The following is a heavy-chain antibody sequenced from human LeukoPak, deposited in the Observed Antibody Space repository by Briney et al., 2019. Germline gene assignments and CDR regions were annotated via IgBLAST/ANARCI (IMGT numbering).Heavy chain of an antibody. CDR2: ISSDGSRT. V-gene: IGHV3-64*01. Sequence: GGSLRLSCAPSGFTFSNFAIHWVRQAPGKGLAYISAISSDGSRTFYANSVKGRFTISRDNSKDTLYLQMRSLTTEDMAVYYCARETATGVTSSWYYDYWGQGTLVTVSS. D-gene: IGHD6-13*01. CDR1: GFTFSNFA. CDR3: ARETATGVTSSWYYDY. J-gene: IGHJ4*02.